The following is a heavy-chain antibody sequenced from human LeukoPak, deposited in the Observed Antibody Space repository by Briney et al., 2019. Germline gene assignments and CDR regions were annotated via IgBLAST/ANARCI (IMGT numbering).Heavy chain of an antibody. CDR3: ARVKGPKRSAGDY. J-gene: IGHJ4*02. CDR1: GFTFSDYY. CDR2: LCSSSSYT. V-gene: IGHV3-11*06. D-gene: IGHD6-19*01. Sequence: GGSLRLSCAASGFTFSDYYMSWIRQAPGKGVEWVSYLCSSSSYTNYADSVKGRFTISRDNAKNSLYLQMNSLRAEDTAVYYCARVKGPKRSAGDYWGQGTLVTVSS.